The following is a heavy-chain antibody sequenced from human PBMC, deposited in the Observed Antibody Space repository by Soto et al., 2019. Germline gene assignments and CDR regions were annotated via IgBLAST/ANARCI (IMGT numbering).Heavy chain of an antibody. Sequence: SETLSLTCAISGAPITWGDYSWNWIRQPPGKGLEWIGYIFHGGSTYYNPSLRSRVTISVDRSRTQFSLKMSSVTAADTAVYYCAREFPYYVSSDSYLDYWGQGALVTVSS. CDR3: AREFPYYVSSDSYLDY. CDR2: IFHGGST. CDR1: GAPITWGDYS. D-gene: IGHD3-16*01. J-gene: IGHJ4*02. V-gene: IGHV4-30-2*01.